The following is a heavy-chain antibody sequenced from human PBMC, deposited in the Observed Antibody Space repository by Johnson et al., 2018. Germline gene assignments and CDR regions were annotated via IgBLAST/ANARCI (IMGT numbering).Heavy chain of an antibody. CDR2: ITPGSGAI. CDR1: GFTFNTYS. CDR3: VRDQYYAFDI. J-gene: IGHJ3*02. Sequence: VQLVQSGGGLVQPGGSLRLSCAASGFTFNTYSMNWVRQAPGKGLEWVSYITPGSGAIFYADSVKGRFTISRDNAKDSLYLQMNSLRDEDTAVYYCVRDQYYAFDIWGQGTMVTDSS. V-gene: IGHV3-48*02. D-gene: IGHD3-10*01.